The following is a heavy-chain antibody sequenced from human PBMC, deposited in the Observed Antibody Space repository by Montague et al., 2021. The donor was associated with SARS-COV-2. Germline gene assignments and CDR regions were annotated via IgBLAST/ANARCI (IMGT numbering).Heavy chain of an antibody. D-gene: IGHD3-16*01. CDR1: GDSMTSGAHF. V-gene: IGHV4-61*09. J-gene: IGHJ6*02. Sequence: TLSLTCTVSGDSMTSGAHFWTWIRQPAGKGLEWIGHIQTSGTSNYNPSLRHRITLSIDTSRNQFSLQLRSVTAADTAIYYCARDRPESWRISPGLAGLFATVVHSASGMDVWGRGTTV. CDR3: ARDRPESWRISPGLAGLFATVVHSASGMDV. CDR2: IQTSGTS.